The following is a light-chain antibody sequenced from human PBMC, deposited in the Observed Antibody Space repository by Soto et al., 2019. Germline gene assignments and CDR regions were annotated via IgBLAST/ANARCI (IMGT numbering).Light chain of an antibody. V-gene: IGLV1-44*01. CDR1: SSNIGSNT. CDR3: AAWDGSLNGYA. J-gene: IGLJ1*01. Sequence: QSVLTQPPSASGTPGQRVTISCSGSSSNIGSNTVNWYHHLPGTAPKLLIYSNNQRPSGVPDRFSASKSGTSASLAISGLQSEDEADYYCAAWDGSLNGYAFGTGTKVTVL. CDR2: SNN.